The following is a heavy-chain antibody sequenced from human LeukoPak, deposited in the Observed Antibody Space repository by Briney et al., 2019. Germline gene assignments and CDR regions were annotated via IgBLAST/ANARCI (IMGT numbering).Heavy chain of an antibody. CDR3: ARRSRLWLGENAFDI. CDR2: IYYSGST. CDR1: GGSISSSSYY. Sequence: PSETLSLTCTVSGGSISSSSYYWGWIRQPPGKGLEWIGSIYYSGSTYYNPSLKSRVTISVDTSKNQFSLKLSSVTAADTVVYYCARRSRLWLGENAFDIWGQGTMVTVSS. J-gene: IGHJ3*02. V-gene: IGHV4-39*01. D-gene: IGHD3-10*01.